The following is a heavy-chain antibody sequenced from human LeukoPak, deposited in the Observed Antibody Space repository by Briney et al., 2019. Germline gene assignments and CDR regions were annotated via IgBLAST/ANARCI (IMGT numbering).Heavy chain of an antibody. CDR1: GYTFTSYD. CDR3: ARSDLNYNSIAAAGGGFDP. V-gene: IGHV1-8*01. CDR2: MNPNSGNT. D-gene: IGHD6-13*01. Sequence: APVKVSCKASGYTFTSYDINWVRQATGQGLEWMGWMNPNSGNTGYAQKFQGRVTMTRNTSISTAYMELSSLRSEDTAVYYCARSDLNYNSIAAAGGGFDPWGQGTLVTVSS. J-gene: IGHJ5*02.